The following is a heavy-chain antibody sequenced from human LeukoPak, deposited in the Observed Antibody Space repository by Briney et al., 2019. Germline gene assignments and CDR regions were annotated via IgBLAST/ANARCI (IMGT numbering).Heavy chain of an antibody. CDR3: ARDLGGRDGYNSQGDY. J-gene: IGHJ4*02. Sequence: ASVKVSCKASGGTFSSYAISWVRQAPGQGLEWMGWINPNSGGTNYAQKFQGRVTMTRDTSISTAYMELSRLRSDDTAVYYCARDLGGRDGYNSQGDYWGQGTLVTVSS. D-gene: IGHD5-24*01. V-gene: IGHV1-2*02. CDR2: INPNSGGT. CDR1: GGTFSSYA.